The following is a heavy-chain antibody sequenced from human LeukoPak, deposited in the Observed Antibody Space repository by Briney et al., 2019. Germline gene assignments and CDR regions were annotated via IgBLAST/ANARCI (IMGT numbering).Heavy chain of an antibody. CDR2: INPNSGGT. Sequence: ASVKVSCKASGYTFTGYYMHWVRQAPGQGLEWMGWINPNSGGTNYAQKFQGRVTMTRDTSISTAYMEQTRLRSDDTAVYYCARDPQGAVAGTFLDYWGQGTLVTVSS. CDR3: ARDPQGAVAGTFLDY. V-gene: IGHV1-2*02. J-gene: IGHJ4*02. D-gene: IGHD6-19*01. CDR1: GYTFTGYY.